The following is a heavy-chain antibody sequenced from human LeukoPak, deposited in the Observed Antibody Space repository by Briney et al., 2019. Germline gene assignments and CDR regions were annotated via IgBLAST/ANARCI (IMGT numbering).Heavy chain of an antibody. D-gene: IGHD6-13*01. CDR2: INPNSGGT. CDR3: ARGIAAAGTDY. CDR1: VYTFTGYY. V-gene: IGHV1-2*02. J-gene: IGHJ4*02. Sequence: GASVNVSCKASVYTFTGYYMHWVRQAPGPGLEWMGWINPNSGGTNYAQKFQGRVTMTRDTSISTAYMELSRLRSDDTAVYYCARGIAAAGTDYWGQGTLVTVSS.